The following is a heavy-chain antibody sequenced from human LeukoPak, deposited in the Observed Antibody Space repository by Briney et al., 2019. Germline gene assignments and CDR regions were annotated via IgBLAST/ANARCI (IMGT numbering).Heavy chain of an antibody. V-gene: IGHV3-74*01. CDR1: GFTFSNYW. CDR2: INDDGSAT. J-gene: IGHJ5*02. Sequence: GGSLRLSCAASGFTFSNYWMHWVRQVPGKGLVWVSRINDDGSATFYADSVKGRFTISRDNAKNTLFLQMSSLRAEDTAVYFCAREILAPGKTHDPWGQGNLVTVSS. CDR3: AREILAPGKTHDP.